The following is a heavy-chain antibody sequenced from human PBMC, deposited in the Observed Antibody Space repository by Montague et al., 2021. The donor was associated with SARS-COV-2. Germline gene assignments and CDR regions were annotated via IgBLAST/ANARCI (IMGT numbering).Heavy chain of an antibody. CDR3: VGYRVRTMLDS. V-gene: IGHV4-39*01. CDR1: GAYIGSSFSY. CDR2: IGYSAST. J-gene: IGHJ5*01. D-gene: IGHD1-1*01. Sequence: SETLSLTCTVPGAYIGSSFSYWGWIRQPPGKGLAWIGSIGYSASTFYNPSLRSRVTISEDTSRNQFSLKLTSVTAADTAVYYCVGYRVRTMLDSWGPGTLVTGSS.